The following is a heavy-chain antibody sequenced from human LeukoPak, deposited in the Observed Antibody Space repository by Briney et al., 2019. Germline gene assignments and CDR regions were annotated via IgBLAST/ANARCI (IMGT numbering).Heavy chain of an antibody. J-gene: IGHJ4*02. D-gene: IGHD3-10*01. Sequence: GGSLRLSCAASGFTFSSYGMHRVRQAPGKGLEWVAVISYDGSNKYYADSVKGRFTISRDNSKNTLYLQMNSLRAEDTAVYYCAKLVGEGFDYWGQGTLVTVSS. CDR2: ISYDGSNK. CDR1: GFTFSSYG. CDR3: AKLVGEGFDY. V-gene: IGHV3-30*18.